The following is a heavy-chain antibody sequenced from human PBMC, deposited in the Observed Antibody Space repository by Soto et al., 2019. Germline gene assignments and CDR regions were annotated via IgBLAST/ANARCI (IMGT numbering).Heavy chain of an antibody. V-gene: IGHV3-11*01. CDR2: ISSSGSTI. J-gene: IGHJ4*02. CDR3: ARARHYYDSSGYSDFDY. CDR1: GFTFSDYY. D-gene: IGHD3-22*01. Sequence: VGSLRLSCAASGFTFSDYYMSWIRQAPGKGLEWVSYISSSGSTIYYADSVKGRFTISRDNAKNSLYLQMNSLRAEDTAVYYCARARHYYDSSGYSDFDYWGQGTLVTVSS.